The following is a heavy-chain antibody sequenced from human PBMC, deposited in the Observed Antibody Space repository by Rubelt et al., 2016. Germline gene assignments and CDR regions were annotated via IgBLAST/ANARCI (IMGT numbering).Heavy chain of an antibody. D-gene: IGHD3-10*01. CDR1: GGSISGGGYY. Sequence: QVELQESGPGLVKPSQTLSLTCTVSGGSISGGGYYWNWIRHLPGKGLEWIGYISYIGTAYYSPSLKSRATISEDTAKIQVSLKLTSVTAADTAVYYCAREPLLRGVIKWFDSWGQGTLVTVSS. V-gene: IGHV4-31*03. CDR2: ISYIGTA. J-gene: IGHJ5*01. CDR3: AREPLLRGVIKWFDS.